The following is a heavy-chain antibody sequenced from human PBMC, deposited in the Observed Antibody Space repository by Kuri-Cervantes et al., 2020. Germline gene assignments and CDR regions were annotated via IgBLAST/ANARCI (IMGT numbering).Heavy chain of an antibody. CDR2: SYPGDSDT. CDR1: GYSFTSYW. CDR3: ARQRYFDY. V-gene: IGHV5-51*01. Sequence: GGSLRLSCKGSGYSFTSYWIGWVRQMPGKGLEWMGISYPGDSDTRYSPSFQGQVTISADKSISTTFLQWNSLKAPDTAMYYCARQRYFDYWGQGTLVTVSS. J-gene: IGHJ4*02.